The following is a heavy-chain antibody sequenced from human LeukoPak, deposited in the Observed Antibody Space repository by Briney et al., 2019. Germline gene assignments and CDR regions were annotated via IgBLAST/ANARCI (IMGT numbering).Heavy chain of an antibody. D-gene: IGHD1-7*01. CDR1: GFTFSDYY. Sequence: GRSLRLSCTASGFTFSDYYMSWIRQAPGKGLEWVSYISSSSTNIKYADSVKGRFTISRDNGKNSLYLQMNSLRAEDTAVYYCARDLGVTDTTSYFDYWGQGTLVTVSS. V-gene: IGHV3-11*04. CDR3: ARDLGVTDTTSYFDY. CDR2: ISSSSTNI. J-gene: IGHJ4*02.